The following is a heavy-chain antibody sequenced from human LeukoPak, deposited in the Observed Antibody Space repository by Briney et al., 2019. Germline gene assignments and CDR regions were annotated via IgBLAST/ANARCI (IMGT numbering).Heavy chain of an antibody. CDR2: INHSGST. Sequence: PETLCLTCAVYGGSFSGYYWSWIRQPPGRGLEWIGEINHSGSTNYNPSLKSRVTISVDTSKNQFSLKLSSVTAADTAVYYCARGPWAARLKAHFDYWGQGTLVTVSS. CDR1: GGSFSGYY. V-gene: IGHV4-34*01. J-gene: IGHJ4*02. CDR3: ARGPWAARLKAHFDY. D-gene: IGHD6-6*01.